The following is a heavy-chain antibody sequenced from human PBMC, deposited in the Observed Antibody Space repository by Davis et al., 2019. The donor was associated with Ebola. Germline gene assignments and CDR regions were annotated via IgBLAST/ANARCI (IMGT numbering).Heavy chain of an antibody. J-gene: IGHJ4*02. CDR2: INHSGST. CDR3: ARGDFRGNERDY. CDR1: GGSFSDYY. V-gene: IGHV4-34*01. D-gene: IGHD4-23*01. Sequence: MPGGSLRLSCAVYGGSFSDYYWSWIRQPPGKGLEWIGEINHSGSTNYSPSLKSRVTISIDTSKNQFSLRLNSVAAADTAVYYCARGDFRGNERDYWGQGTLVTVSS.